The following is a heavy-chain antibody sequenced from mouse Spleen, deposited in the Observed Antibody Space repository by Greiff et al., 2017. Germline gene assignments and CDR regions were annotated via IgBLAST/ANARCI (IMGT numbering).Heavy chain of an antibody. Sequence: EVQLVESEGGLVQPGSSMKLSCTASGFTFSDYYMAWVRQVPEKGLEWVANINYDGSSTYYLDSLKSRFIISRDNAKNILYLQMSSLKSEDTATYYCARGLRFYWYFDVWGAGTTVTVSS. J-gene: IGHJ1*01. D-gene: IGHD1-1*01. CDR1: GFTFSDYY. V-gene: IGHV5-16*01. CDR2: INYDGSST. CDR3: ARGLRFYWYFDV.